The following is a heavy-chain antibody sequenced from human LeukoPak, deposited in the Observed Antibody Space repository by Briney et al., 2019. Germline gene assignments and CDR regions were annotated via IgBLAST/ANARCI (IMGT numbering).Heavy chain of an antibody. CDR1: GFTFSSYS. Sequence: GGSLGLSCAASGFTFSSYSMSWVRQAPGKGLEWVSTINPSGGSTYYADSVKGRFTISRDNSKNTVYLQMNSLRAEDTAVYYCAKDRAGTPWADWGQGTLVTVSS. CDR3: AKDRAGTPWAD. D-gene: IGHD1-1*01. CDR2: INPSGGST. J-gene: IGHJ4*02. V-gene: IGHV3-23*01.